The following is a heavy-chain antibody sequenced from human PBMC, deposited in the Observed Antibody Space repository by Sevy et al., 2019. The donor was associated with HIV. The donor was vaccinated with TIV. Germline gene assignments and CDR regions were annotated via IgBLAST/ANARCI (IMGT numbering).Heavy chain of an antibody. CDR3: ARVYSGSYYDAFDI. CDR1: GFTFSSSA. Sequence: GGSLRLSCAASGFTFSSSAMHWVRQAPGKGLEYVSPISSNGGSTYYANSVKGRFTISRDNSKNTLYLQMGSLRAEDMAVYYCARVYSGSYYDAFDIWGQGTMVTVSS. CDR2: ISSNGGST. D-gene: IGHD1-26*01. V-gene: IGHV3-64*01. J-gene: IGHJ3*02.